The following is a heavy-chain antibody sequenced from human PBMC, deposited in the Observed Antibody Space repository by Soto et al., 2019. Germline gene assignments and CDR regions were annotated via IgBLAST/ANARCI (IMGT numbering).Heavy chain of an antibody. V-gene: IGHV1-18*01. CDR1: DYTFTSYG. D-gene: IGHD6-13*01. Sequence: GPSVKVSCKSSDYTFTSYGISGVRQSPGQGLEWMGWISAYNGNTNYAQKLQGRVTMTTDTSTSTAYMELRSLRSDDTAVYYCAVEVADSSGFMDVWGQGTTVTVSS. CDR2: ISAYNGNT. CDR3: AVEVADSSGFMDV. J-gene: IGHJ6*02.